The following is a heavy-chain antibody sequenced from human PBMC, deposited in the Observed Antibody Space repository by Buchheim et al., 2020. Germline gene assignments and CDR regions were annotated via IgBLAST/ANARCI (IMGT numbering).Heavy chain of an antibody. CDR2: IYYSGST. CDR3: ASLPIAVAGTVMKGFDY. V-gene: IGHV4-39*01. CDR1: GGSISSSSYY. Sequence: QLQLQESGPGLVKPSETLSLTCTVSGGSISSSSYYWGWIRQPPGKGLEWIGSIYYSGSTYYNPSLKSRVTISVDTSKKQFSLKLSSVTAADAAVYYCASLPIAVAGTVMKGFDYWGQGTL. J-gene: IGHJ4*02. D-gene: IGHD6-19*01.